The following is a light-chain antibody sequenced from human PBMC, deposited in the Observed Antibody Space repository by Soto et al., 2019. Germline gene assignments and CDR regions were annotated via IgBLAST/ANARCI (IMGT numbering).Light chain of an antibody. CDR2: GAS. CDR1: QSVSSSY. J-gene: IGKJ1*01. V-gene: IGKV3D-7*01. Sequence: PGERVTLSCRASQSVSSSYLTWYQQKPGQAPRLHIYGASTRATGIPARFSGSGSGTDFTLTISSLEPEDFAVYYCQQDYNPRWTFGQGTKGEIK. CDR3: QQDYNPRWT.